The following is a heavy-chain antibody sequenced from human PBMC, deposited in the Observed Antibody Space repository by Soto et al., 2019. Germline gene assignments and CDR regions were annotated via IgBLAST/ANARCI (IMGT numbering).Heavy chain of an antibody. V-gene: IGHV4-4*07. CDR3: ARASVGPPGGGSWIMPFDY. D-gene: IGHD2-15*01. CDR2: IYTGGST. J-gene: IGHJ4*02. CDR1: GGSITNYY. Sequence: SETLSLTCTVSGGSITNYYWSWIRQPAGKGLEWIGRIYTGGSTNYNPSLKSRVTMSTDTSKNQFSLRLTSVTAADTAVYYCARASVGPPGGGSWIMPFDYWGQGALVTVSS.